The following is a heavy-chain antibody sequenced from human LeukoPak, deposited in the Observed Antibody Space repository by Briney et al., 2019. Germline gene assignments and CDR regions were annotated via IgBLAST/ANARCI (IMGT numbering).Heavy chain of an antibody. V-gene: IGHV4-59*11. D-gene: IGHD3-3*01. Sequence: SETLSLTCTVSGGSISSHFWTWIRQPPGKGLEWIGYIHYSGSTNYNPSLKSRVSISVDTSKNEFSLKLSSVTAADTAVYYCAREITPTVKRGYYDFWSGYFNNWFDPWGQGTLVTVSS. CDR1: GGSISSHF. CDR2: IHYSGST. J-gene: IGHJ5*02. CDR3: AREITPTVKRGYYDFWSGYFNNWFDP.